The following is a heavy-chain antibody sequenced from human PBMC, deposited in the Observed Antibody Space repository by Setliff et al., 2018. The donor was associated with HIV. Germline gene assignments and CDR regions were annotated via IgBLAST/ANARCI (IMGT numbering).Heavy chain of an antibody. J-gene: IGHJ5*02. Sequence: SETLSLTCAVYGESLSGGYWSWIRQPPGKGLEWIGEINHSGSTNYNPSLKSRVTISVDTSKKQFSVKLSSVTAADTAVYYCARGRIAVAGPRTRNWFDPWGQGTLVTVSS. CDR3: ARGRIAVAGPRTRNWFDP. D-gene: IGHD6-19*01. CDR1: GESLSGGY. CDR2: INHSGST. V-gene: IGHV4-34*01.